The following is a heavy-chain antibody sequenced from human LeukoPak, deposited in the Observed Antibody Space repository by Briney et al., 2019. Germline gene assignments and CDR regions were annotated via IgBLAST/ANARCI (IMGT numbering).Heavy chain of an antibody. V-gene: IGHV4-39*01. CDR3: ARSSRGYYDSRDY. CDR2: IYYSGST. D-gene: IGHD3-22*01. CDR1: GGSISSGNYY. Sequence: SETLSLTCTVSGGSISSGNYYWGWIRQPPGKGLEWIGSIYYSGSTYYNPSLKSRVTISVDTSKNQFSLKLSSVTAADTAVYYCARSSRGYYDSRDYWGQGTLVTVSS. J-gene: IGHJ4*02.